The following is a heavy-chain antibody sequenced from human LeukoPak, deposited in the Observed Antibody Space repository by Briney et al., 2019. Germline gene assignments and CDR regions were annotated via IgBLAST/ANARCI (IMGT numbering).Heavy chain of an antibody. V-gene: IGHV4-59*01. CDR3: ARGDDSGYDEGGFDY. CDR2: IYYSGST. CDR1: GGSISSYY. J-gene: IGHJ4*02. Sequence: SETLPLTCTVSGGSISSYYWSWIRQPPGKGLEWIGFIYYSGSTNYNPSLKSRVTISVDTSKNQFSLKLSSVTAADTAVYYCARGDDSGYDEGGFDYWGQGTLVTVSS. D-gene: IGHD5-12*01.